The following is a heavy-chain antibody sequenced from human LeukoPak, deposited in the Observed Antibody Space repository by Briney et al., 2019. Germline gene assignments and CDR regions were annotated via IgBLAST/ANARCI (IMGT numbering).Heavy chain of an antibody. J-gene: IGHJ3*02. V-gene: IGHV4-59*01. CDR1: GGSISSYY. CDR2: ISYTGST. CDR3: ARANDNAFDI. Sequence: PSETLSLTCSVSGGSISSYYWNWIRQPPGKGLEWIGYISYTGSTNYNPSLKSRVTISVDTSKNQFSLKLSSVTAADTAVYYCARANDNAFDIWGQGTMVTVSS. D-gene: IGHD3-9*01.